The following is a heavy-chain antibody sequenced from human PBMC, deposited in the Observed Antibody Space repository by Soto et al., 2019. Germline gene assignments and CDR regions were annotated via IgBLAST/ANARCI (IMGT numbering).Heavy chain of an antibody. J-gene: IGHJ5*02. V-gene: IGHV1-18*04. CDR2: ISAYNGNT. CDR3: ARRIDSGYDWDNWCDP. D-gene: IGHD5-12*01. CDR1: GYTFTSYG. Sequence: ASVKVSCKASGYTFTSYGISWVRQAPGQGLEWMGWISAYNGNTNYAQKLQGRVTMTTDTSTSTAYMELRSLRSDDTAVYYCARRIDSGYDWDNWCDPWGQGTLVTVS.